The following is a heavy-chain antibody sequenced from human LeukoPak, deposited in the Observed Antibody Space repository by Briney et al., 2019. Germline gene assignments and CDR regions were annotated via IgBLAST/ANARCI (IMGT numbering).Heavy chain of an antibody. CDR3: ARQRMVRGVIRWFDP. D-gene: IGHD3-10*01. Sequence: PSETLSLTCTVSGGSISSGDYYWSWIRQAPGKGLEWIGYIYYSGSTYYNPSLKSRVTISVDTSKNQFSLKLSSVTAADTAVYYCARQRMVRGVIRWFDPWGQGTLVTVSS. V-gene: IGHV4-30-4*08. CDR1: GGSISSGDYY. CDR2: IYYSGST. J-gene: IGHJ5*02.